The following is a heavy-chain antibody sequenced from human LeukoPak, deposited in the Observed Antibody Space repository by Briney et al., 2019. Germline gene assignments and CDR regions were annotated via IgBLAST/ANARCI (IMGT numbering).Heavy chain of an antibody. D-gene: IGHD2-15*01. J-gene: IGHJ4*02. CDR2: MYHSGST. V-gene: IGHV4-38-2*02. CDR1: DYSISSGYY. Sequence: SETLSLTCAVSDYSISSGYYWGWIRQPPGKGLEWIGSMYHSGSTSYGPSLKSRVTISVDTSKNQLSLKLTSVTAADTALYYCVRDRPAGSFDYWGQGTLVAVSS. CDR3: VRDRPAGSFDY.